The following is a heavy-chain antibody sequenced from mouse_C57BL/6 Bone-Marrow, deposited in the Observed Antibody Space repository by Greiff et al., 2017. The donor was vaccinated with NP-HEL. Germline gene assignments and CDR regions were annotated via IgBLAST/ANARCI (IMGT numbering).Heavy chain of an antibody. D-gene: IGHD1-1*01. J-gene: IGHJ2*01. CDR2: IYPRDGST. CDR3: ARVYYGSSYGYYFDY. CDR1: GYTFTDHT. V-gene: IGHV1-78*01. Sequence: VQLQQSDAELVKPGASVKISCKVSGYTFTDHTIHWMKQRPEQGLEWIGYIYPRDGSTKYNEKFKGKATLTADKSSSTAYMQLNSLTSEDSAVYFCARVYYGSSYGYYFDYWGQGTTLTVSS.